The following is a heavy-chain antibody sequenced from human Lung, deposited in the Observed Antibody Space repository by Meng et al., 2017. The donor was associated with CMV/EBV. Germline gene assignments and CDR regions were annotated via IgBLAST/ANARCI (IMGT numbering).Heavy chain of an antibody. V-gene: IGHV4-34*01. J-gene: IGHJ4*02. CDR2: INHSGST. Sequence: CAVYGGSFSGYDWSWIRQPQGKGLEWIGEINHSGSTNYKPSLKSRVTISVDTSKNQFSLKLSSVTAADTAVYYCARTGEVAAAGYDYWGQGTLVTVSS. CDR1: GGSFSGYD. D-gene: IGHD6-13*01. CDR3: ARTGEVAAAGYDY.